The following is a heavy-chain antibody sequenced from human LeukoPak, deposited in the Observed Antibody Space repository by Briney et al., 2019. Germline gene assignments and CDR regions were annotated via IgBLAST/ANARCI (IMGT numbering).Heavy chain of an antibody. V-gene: IGHV1-69*04. Sequence: GASVKVSCKASGGTFSSYAISWVRQAPGQGLEWMGRIIPILGIANYAQKFQGRVTITADKSTSTAYMELSSLRSEDTAVYYCASLVGGYYGSGSSDYWGQGTLVTVSS. CDR2: IIPILGIA. J-gene: IGHJ4*02. CDR1: GGTFSSYA. CDR3: ASLVGGYYGSGSSDY. D-gene: IGHD3-10*01.